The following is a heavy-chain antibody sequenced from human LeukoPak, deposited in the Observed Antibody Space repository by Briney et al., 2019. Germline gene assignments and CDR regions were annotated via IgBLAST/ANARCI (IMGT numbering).Heavy chain of an antibody. Sequence: HPGGSLRLSCAASGFTFSSYEMNWARQAPGKGLEWVSYISSGSTIYDADSVKGRFTISRDNAKNSLYLQMNSLRAEDTAVYYCARESIAVAGAPFDYWGQGTLVTVSS. CDR2: ISSGSTI. J-gene: IGHJ4*02. V-gene: IGHV3-48*03. D-gene: IGHD6-19*01. CDR3: ARESIAVAGAPFDY. CDR1: GFTFSSYE.